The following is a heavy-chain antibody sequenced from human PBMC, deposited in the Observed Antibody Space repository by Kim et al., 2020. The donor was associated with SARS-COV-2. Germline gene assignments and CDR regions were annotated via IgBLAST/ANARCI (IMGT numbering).Heavy chain of an antibody. CDR3: ARRRSPVLLWFGELSNWFDP. Sequence: SETLSLTCAVYGGSFSGYYWSWIRQPPGKGLEWIGEINHSGSTNYNPSLKSRVTISVDTSKNQFSLKLSSVTAADTAGYYCARRRSPVLLWFGELSNWFDPWGQGTLVTVSS. J-gene: IGHJ5*02. CDR1: GGSFSGYY. V-gene: IGHV4-34*01. CDR2: INHSGST. D-gene: IGHD3-10*01.